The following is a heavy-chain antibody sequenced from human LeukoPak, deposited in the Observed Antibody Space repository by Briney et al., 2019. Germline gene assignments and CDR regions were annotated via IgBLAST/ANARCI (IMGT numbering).Heavy chain of an antibody. CDR1: GFTFSSFA. V-gene: IGHV3-23*01. Sequence: GGSLRLSCAASGFTFSSFAMSWVRQAPGKGLEWVSGLSGSGDTTYYADSAKGRFTISRDNSKNTLYLEMNSLRVDDTAVYYCAKSRTDYSGAGSYVGGLDHWGQGALVTVSS. J-gene: IGHJ4*02. CDR3: AKSRTDYSGAGSYVGGLDH. CDR2: LSGSGDTT. D-gene: IGHD3-10*01.